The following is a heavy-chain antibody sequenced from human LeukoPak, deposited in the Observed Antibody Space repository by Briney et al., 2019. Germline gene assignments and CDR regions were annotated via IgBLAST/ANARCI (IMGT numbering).Heavy chain of an antibody. V-gene: IGHV4-34*01. CDR1: GGSFSGYY. J-gene: IGHJ5*02. CDR3: ARGDIVVVPAAMKYYNWFDP. D-gene: IGHD2-2*01. CDR2: INHSGST. Sequence: SETLSLTCAVYGGSFSGYYWSWIRQPPGKGLEWIGEINHSGSTNYNPSLKSRVTISVDTSKNQFSLKLSSVTAADTAVYYCARGDIVVVPAAMKYYNWFDPWGQGTLVTVSS.